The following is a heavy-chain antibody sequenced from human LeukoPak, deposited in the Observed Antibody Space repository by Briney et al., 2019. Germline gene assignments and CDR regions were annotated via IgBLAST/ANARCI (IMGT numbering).Heavy chain of an antibody. CDR1: GFSLSNYM. V-gene: IGHV3-30*04. Sequence: GGSLRLSCAASGFSLSNYMMHWVRQAPGKGLDWVAVILENGSRQYYADSVKGRFTISRDNSKNILFLEMNSLRSEDTAMYYCARVQGGGYRTADFWGQGTLVTVSS. CDR2: ILENGSRQ. J-gene: IGHJ4*02. CDR3: ARVQGGGYRTADF. D-gene: IGHD6-25*01.